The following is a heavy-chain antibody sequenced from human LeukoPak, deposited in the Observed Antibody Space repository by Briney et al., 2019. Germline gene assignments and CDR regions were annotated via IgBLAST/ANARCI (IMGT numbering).Heavy chain of an antibody. CDR1: GFIVSSNY. Sequence: PGGSLRLSCAASGFIVSSNYMSWVRQAPGKGLEWVSVIYSGGNTYYADSVKGRFTISRDNFKNTLYLQMNSLRAEDTAVYYCAKEREGALGYWGQGTQVTVSS. CDR2: IYSGGNT. CDR3: AKEREGALGY. V-gene: IGHV3-53*01. J-gene: IGHJ4*02. D-gene: IGHD1-26*01.